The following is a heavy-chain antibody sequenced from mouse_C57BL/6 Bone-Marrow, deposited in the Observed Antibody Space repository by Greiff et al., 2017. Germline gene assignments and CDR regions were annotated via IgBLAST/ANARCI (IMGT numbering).Heavy chain of an antibody. J-gene: IGHJ2*01. D-gene: IGHD2-5*01. CDR2: IYPGDGDT. CDR1: GYAFSSSW. Sequence: QVQLQQSGPELVKPGDSVKISCKASGYAFSSSWMNWVKQRPGKGLEWIGRIYPGDGDTNYNGKFKGKATLTADKSSSTAYMQLSSVTSEDSAVYFCARRDSNYVYYFDYWGQGTTRTVSS. CDR3: ARRDSNYVYYFDY. V-gene: IGHV1-82*01.